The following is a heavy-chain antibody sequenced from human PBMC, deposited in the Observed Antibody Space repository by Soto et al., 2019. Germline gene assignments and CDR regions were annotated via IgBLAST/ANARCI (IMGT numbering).Heavy chain of an antibody. CDR3: AKGGVAAARGYFDH. J-gene: IGHJ4*02. Sequence: EVQLLESGGGLVKPGGSLKLSCAAYGFDFRSYGLSWFRQAPGKGLGWVSDISGSGSVTNYADSVKGRFTISRDNSNNTLTLQMDSLRADDTAVYYCAKGGVAAARGYFDHWGQGTRVTVSS. CDR1: GFDFRSYG. D-gene: IGHD6-13*01. V-gene: IGHV3-23*01. CDR2: ISGSGSVT.